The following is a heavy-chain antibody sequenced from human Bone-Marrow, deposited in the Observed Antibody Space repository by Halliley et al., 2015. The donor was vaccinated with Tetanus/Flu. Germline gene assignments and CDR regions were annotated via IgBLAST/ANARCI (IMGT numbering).Heavy chain of an antibody. J-gene: IGHJ4*02. CDR1: GDSISGGSYY. V-gene: IGHV4-30-4*01. D-gene: IGHD4-17*01. Sequence: LRLSCAVSGDSISGGSYYWSWIRQTPGKGLEWIGYVYYGGSTYYNPSLKSRLNISTDTSKNQFSLRVTSMTAADTAVYYFATSPEGDYGDFGWGFDNWGPGTLVTVSS. CDR3: ATSPEGDYGDFGWGFDN. CDR2: VYYGGST.